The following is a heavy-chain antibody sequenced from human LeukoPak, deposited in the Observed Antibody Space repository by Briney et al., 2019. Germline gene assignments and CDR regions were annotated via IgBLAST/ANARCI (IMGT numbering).Heavy chain of an antibody. Sequence: ASLKVSCKASGYTFTGDYIHWVRQVPGQGLGWMGWINTNSGGRKYAQKFQGRVSMTRDTSISTVYMGLGRLTSDDTAVYYCAKGRVVAGSKSLTYHWFDPWGQGTLVTVSS. CDR3: AKGRVVAGSKSLTYHWFDP. D-gene: IGHD6-19*01. V-gene: IGHV1-2*02. CDR2: INTNSGGR. CDR1: GYTFTGDY. J-gene: IGHJ5*02.